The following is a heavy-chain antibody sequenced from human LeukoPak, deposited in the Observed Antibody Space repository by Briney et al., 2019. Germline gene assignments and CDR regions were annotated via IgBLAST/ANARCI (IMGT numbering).Heavy chain of an antibody. V-gene: IGHV3-20*04. J-gene: IGHJ4*02. D-gene: IGHD6-19*01. CDR1: GFTFSDYS. Sequence: GGSLRLSCAPSGFTFSDYSMSWVRQAPGKGLEWVSGINWDGGSTGYADSVKGRFTISRDNAKNSLYLQMNSLRAEDTALYYCAAGDRNGWYFDYWGQGTLVTVSS. CDR3: AAGDRNGWYFDY. CDR2: INWDGGST.